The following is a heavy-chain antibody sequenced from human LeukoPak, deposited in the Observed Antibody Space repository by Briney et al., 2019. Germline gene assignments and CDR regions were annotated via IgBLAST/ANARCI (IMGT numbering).Heavy chain of an antibody. J-gene: IGHJ6*03. CDR2: INPSGGST. V-gene: IGHV1-46*01. D-gene: IGHD2-2*03. CDR3: ARGWINYYYYYYMDV. Sequence: ASVKVSCKASGYTFTSYYMHWVRQAPGQGLEWMGIINPSGGSTSYAQKFQGRVTMTRDTSISTAYMELSRLRSDGTAVYYCARGWINYYYYYYMDVWGKGTTVTVSS. CDR1: GYTFTSYY.